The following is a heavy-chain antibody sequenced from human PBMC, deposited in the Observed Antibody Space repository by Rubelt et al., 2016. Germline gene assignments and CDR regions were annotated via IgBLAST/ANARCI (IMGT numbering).Heavy chain of an antibody. CDR3: ATGIVVVPAHVPSRDY. V-gene: IGHV1-24*01. J-gene: IGHJ4*02. CDR1: GYTPTELS. D-gene: IGHD2-2*01. Sequence: QVQLVQSGAEVKKPGASVKVSCKVSGYTPTELSMHWVRQAPGKGLEWMGGFDPEDGGTIYAQKFQGGVTMTEDTATDTAYMGLSSLRSEDTAVYYCATGIVVVPAHVPSRDYWGQGTLVTVSS. CDR2: FDPEDGGT.